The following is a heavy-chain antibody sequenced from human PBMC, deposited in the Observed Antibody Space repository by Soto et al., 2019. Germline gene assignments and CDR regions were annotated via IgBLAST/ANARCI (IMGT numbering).Heavy chain of an antibody. CDR1: GGSIISINW. Sequence: TSETLSLTCTVSGGSIISINWWSWVRQPPGKGLEWIGEIYHSGNTNYNPSLKSRVTISVDTSKNQFSLKLSSVTAADTAVYYCAREDVTMIRGVETIPFDAWGQGTTVTVSS. D-gene: IGHD3-10*01. V-gene: IGHV4-4*02. CDR3: AREDVTMIRGVETIPFDA. CDR2: IYHSGNT. J-gene: IGHJ6*02.